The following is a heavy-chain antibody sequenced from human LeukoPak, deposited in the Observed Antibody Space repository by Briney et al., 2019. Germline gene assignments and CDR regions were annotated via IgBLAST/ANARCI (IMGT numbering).Heavy chain of an antibody. Sequence: PGGSLRLSCAASGFTFSSYAMSWVRQAPGKGLEWVSAISGSGGSTYYADSVKGRFTISRHNSRDTLYLQMNSLRAEDTAVYYCAKGYYDYVWGSYYFDYWGQGTLVTVSS. CDR2: ISGSGGST. CDR1: GFTFSSYA. D-gene: IGHD3-16*01. V-gene: IGHV3-23*01. CDR3: AKGYYDYVWGSYYFDY. J-gene: IGHJ4*02.